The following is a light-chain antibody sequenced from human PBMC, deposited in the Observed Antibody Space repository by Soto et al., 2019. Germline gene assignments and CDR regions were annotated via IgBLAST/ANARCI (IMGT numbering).Light chain of an antibody. CDR1: SSNIGAGFD. J-gene: IGLJ2*01. Sequence: QSVLTQPPSVSGAPGQRVTISCTGSSSNIGAGFDVHWYQQFPGTAPKLLIYSNINRPSGVPDRFSGSKSATSASLAITGLQAEXXXDYYCQSYDSSLSGWRIFGGGTKLTVL. CDR2: SNI. V-gene: IGLV1-40*01. CDR3: QSYDSSLSGWRI.